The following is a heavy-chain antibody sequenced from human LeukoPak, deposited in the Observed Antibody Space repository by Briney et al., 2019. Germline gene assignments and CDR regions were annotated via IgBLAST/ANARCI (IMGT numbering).Heavy chain of an antibody. CDR3: ARGVVGATTGWYFDL. Sequence: GRSLRLSCAASGFTFSNYGMHWVRQAPGKRLEWVAVIWSDESNKYYADSVEGRFTISRDNFKNTLYLHMNRLRAEDTTVYYCARGVVGATTGWYFDLWGRGTLVTVSS. J-gene: IGHJ2*01. V-gene: IGHV3-33*01. CDR2: IWSDESNK. CDR1: GFTFSNYG. D-gene: IGHD1-26*01.